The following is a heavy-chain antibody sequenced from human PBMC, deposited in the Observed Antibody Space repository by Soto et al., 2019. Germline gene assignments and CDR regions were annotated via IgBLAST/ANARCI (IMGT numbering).Heavy chain of an antibody. CDR3: ARRRIVPTTNFDY. CDR2: IFHTGAT. V-gene: IGHV4-39*01. D-gene: IGHD2-21*01. Sequence: LSLTCTVSGDSISNSSFYWGWIRQPPGKGLEWIGHIFHTGATYQNPTLKSRLRVSVDTSKNQFSLNLSSVTATDTAIYYCARRRIVPTTNFDYWGRGTLVTVSS. J-gene: IGHJ4*02. CDR1: GDSISNSSFY.